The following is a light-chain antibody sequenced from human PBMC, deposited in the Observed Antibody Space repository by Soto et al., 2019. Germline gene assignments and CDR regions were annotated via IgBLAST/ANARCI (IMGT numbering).Light chain of an antibody. CDR3: SSYTSSSTLLYV. Sequence: QSALTQPASVSGSPGQSITISCTGTSSDVGGYNYVSWYQQHPGKAPKPMLYEATNRPSGVSNRFSGSKSGNTASLTISGLQAEDEADYYCSSYTSSSTLLYVFGTGTKLTVL. V-gene: IGLV2-14*01. CDR2: EAT. J-gene: IGLJ1*01. CDR1: SSDVGGYNY.